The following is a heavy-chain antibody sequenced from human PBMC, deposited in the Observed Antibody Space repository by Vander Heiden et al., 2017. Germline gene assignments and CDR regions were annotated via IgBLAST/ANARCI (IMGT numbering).Heavy chain of an antibody. Sequence: EAQLLESGGGIVQPGGPLRLSCAASGCTFGSFAMGWVRQAAGKGLEWVSMIIGRGGTTYHADSVKGRFSISRDKSNNILYLQLNNLGAEDTALYYCARDHSSCRGRSCLLFDSWGLGTQVSVSS. CDR1: GCTFGSFA. CDR2: IIGRGGTT. D-gene: IGHD2-15*01. J-gene: IGHJ4*02. CDR3: ARDHSSCRGRSCLLFDS. V-gene: IGHV3-23*01.